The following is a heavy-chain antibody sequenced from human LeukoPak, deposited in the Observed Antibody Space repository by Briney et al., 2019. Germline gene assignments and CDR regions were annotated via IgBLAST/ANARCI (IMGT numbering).Heavy chain of an antibody. CDR2: ISGSGTI. D-gene: IGHD3-10*01. CDR1: GGSINSY. CDR3: ARASRGIWFGELFFDY. V-gene: IGHV4-4*07. Sequence: SETLSLTCTVSGGSINSYWSWIRQPAGKGLEWIGRISGSGTITYNPALQSRLSISIDTSKNQFSLKLMSVTAADTAVYYCARASRGIWFGELFFDYWGQGTLVTVSS. J-gene: IGHJ4*02.